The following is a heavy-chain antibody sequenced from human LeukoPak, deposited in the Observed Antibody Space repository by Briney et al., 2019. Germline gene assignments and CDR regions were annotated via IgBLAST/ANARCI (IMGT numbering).Heavy chain of an antibody. CDR3: ARGLDYYDSSGPYWYFDL. V-gene: IGHV4-34*01. J-gene: IGHJ2*01. Sequence: PSETLSLTCAVYGGSFSGYYWSWIRQPPGKGLEWIGEINHSGSTNYNPSLKSQVTISVDTSKNQFSLKLSSVTAADTAVYYCARGLDYYDSSGPYWYFDLWGRGTLVTVSS. CDR2: INHSGST. CDR1: GGSFSGYY. D-gene: IGHD3-22*01.